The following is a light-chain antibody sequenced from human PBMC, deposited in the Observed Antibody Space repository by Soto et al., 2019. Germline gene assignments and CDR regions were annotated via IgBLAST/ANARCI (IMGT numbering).Light chain of an antibody. J-gene: IGKJ1*01. V-gene: IGKV3-20*01. CDR2: GGS. Sequence: DIVLTQSPGTLSLSPGERATLYCRASQSVSSNHLAWYQQKPGQAPRLLIYGGSSRATGIPVRFSGSGSETDFTLTITRLEPEDFAMYYCQQYSSSWTFGQGTKVEIK. CDR3: QQYSSSWT. CDR1: QSVSSNH.